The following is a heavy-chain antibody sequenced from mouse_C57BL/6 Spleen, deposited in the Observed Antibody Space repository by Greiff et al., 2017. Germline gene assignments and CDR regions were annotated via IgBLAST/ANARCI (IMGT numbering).Heavy chain of an antibody. Sequence: VQLKQPGAELVKPGASVKLSCKASGYTFTSYWMHWVKQRPGRGLEWIGRIDPNSGGTKYNEKFKSQATLTVDKPSSPAYMQLSSLTSEDSAVYYCARLAAQASMDYWGQGTSVTVSS. D-gene: IGHD1-3*01. CDR1: GYTFTSYW. CDR2: IDPNSGGT. V-gene: IGHV1-72*01. CDR3: ARLAAQASMDY. J-gene: IGHJ4*01.